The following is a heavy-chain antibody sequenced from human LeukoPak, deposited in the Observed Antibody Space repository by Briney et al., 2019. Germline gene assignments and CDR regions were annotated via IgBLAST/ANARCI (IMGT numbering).Heavy chain of an antibody. D-gene: IGHD3-3*01. J-gene: IGHJ4*02. CDR2: IYHGGSA. CDR3: VRDDMWSGYYYFGY. V-gene: IGHV4-38-2*02. CDR1: GYFISSGYY. Sequence: SETLSLTCTVSGYFISSGYYWGWIRQPPGRGLEWIGSIYHGGSAFYNPSLRSRVTISVDTSKNQFSLKLTSVTAADTAVYYCVRDDMWSGYYYFGYWGKGTLVTVSS.